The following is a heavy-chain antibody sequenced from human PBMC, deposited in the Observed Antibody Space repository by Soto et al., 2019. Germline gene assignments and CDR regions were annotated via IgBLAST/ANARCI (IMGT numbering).Heavy chain of an antibody. J-gene: IGHJ6*02. CDR2: ISDSGGGP. V-gene: IGHV3-23*01. CDR1: GFTFSSFA. Sequence: GGSLRLSCSASGFTFSSFAMTWVRQAPGKGLEWVSVISDSGGGPYYADSVKGRFTISRDNSKNTLYMQMNSLSVEDTAVYYCAKSSLGDHYGMVVWGQGTTVTVSS. CDR3: AKSSLGDHYGMVV. D-gene: IGHD6-6*01.